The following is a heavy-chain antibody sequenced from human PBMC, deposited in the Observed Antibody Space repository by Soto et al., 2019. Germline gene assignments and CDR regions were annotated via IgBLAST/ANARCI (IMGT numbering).Heavy chain of an antibody. Sequence: GSLRLSCVASGFTFSSYSMSWVRQAPGKGLEWVSGFRAGGDDGTTYYADSVKGRFTISRDNSKNTLFLQMNSLRAEDTAIYFCAKKVNSGSGSQYFDYFGQGTLVTVSS. CDR2: FRAGGDDGTT. CDR3: AKKVNSGSGSQYFDY. J-gene: IGHJ4*02. CDR1: GFTFSSYS. D-gene: IGHD3-10*01. V-gene: IGHV3-23*01.